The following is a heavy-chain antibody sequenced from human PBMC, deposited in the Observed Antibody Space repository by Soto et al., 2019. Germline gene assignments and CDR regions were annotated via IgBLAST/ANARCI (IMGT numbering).Heavy chain of an antibody. V-gene: IGHV1-8*01. D-gene: IGHD2-15*01. Sequence: QVQLVQSGAEVKKPGASVKVSCKASGYTFTNSDINWVRQAPGQGLEWMGWINPDSGHAAYAQKFQGRVTLPTSTSTSTVYMEMRSLGSEDTAVYYCARRPHCSGGICYYGLDNWGQGTLVTVSS. CDR3: ARRPHCSGGICYYGLDN. J-gene: IGHJ4*02. CDR2: INPDSGHA. CDR1: GYTFTNSD.